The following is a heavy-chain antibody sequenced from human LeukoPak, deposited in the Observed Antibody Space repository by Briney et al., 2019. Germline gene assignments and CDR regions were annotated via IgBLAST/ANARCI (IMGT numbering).Heavy chain of an antibody. V-gene: IGHV3-30*19. CDR1: GFTFSSYG. Sequence: GGSLRLSCAASGFTFSSYGMHWVRQAPGKGLEWVAVISYDGSNKYYADSVKGRFTISRDNSKNTLYLQMNSLRAEDTAVYYCARERGPTYYYDSSGYYPFDPWGQGTLVTVSS. CDR3: ARERGPTYYYDSSGYYPFDP. CDR2: ISYDGSNK. D-gene: IGHD3-22*01. J-gene: IGHJ5*02.